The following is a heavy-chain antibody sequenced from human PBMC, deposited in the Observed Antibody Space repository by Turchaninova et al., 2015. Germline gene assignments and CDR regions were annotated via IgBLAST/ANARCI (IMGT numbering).Heavy chain of an antibody. J-gene: IGHJ3*02. CDR3: AREDIDGSDAFDI. CDR2: VSACNGYT. Sequence: QVQLVQSGTEVRKPGAPVKVSSTASGYIFATYGIVWVRQAPGKGLEWIGRVSACNGYTNYTPKIQQRDRMTTHTSPTTTFMELESLTLDDTATYYYAREDIDGSDAFDIWGQGTMVFVS. CDR1: GYIFATYG. V-gene: IGHV1-18*01. D-gene: IGHD5-24*01.